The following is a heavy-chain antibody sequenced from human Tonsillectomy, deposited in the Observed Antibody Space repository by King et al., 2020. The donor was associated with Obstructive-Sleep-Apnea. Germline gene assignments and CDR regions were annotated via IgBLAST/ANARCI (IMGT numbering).Heavy chain of an antibody. J-gene: IGHJ4*02. V-gene: IGHV4-59*11. CDR2: IYYSGGT. CDR1: GGSFSSHY. Sequence: QLQESGPGLVKPSETLSLTCTVSGGSFSSHYWTWIRPPPGKGLEWVGYIYYSGGTNYNPSLKIQVTISLAPPKTQFSLKLSSVTAADPAVYYCARRNAGGSGTYYNGGLDYWGQGTLVTVSS. D-gene: IGHD3-10*01. CDR3: ARRNAGGSGTYYNGGLDY.